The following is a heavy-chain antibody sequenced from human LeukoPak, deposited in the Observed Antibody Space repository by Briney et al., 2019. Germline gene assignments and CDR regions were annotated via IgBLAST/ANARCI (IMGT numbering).Heavy chain of an antibody. CDR3: TTGGPHISGHPLDY. CDR1: GLTYRNAW. Sequence: GGSLRLSCVASGLTYRNAWMTWVRQAPGKGLEWVGRIKSNPDGGTTDFDASVKGRFFISRDDSKSTLSLQMNSLKIEDTAVYYCTTGGPHISGHPLDYWGQGIPVTVSS. V-gene: IGHV3-15*05. CDR2: IKSNPDGGTT. J-gene: IGHJ4*02. D-gene: IGHD2-15*01.